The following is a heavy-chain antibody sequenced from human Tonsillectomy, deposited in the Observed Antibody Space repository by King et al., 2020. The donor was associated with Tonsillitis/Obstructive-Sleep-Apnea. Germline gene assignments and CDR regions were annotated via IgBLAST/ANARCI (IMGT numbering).Heavy chain of an antibody. CDR2: IWYDGSNK. Sequence: VQLVESGGGVVQPGRSLRLSCAASGFTFSSYGMHWVRQAPGKGLEWVAVIWYDGSNKYYADSVKGRFTISRDNSKNTPYLQMNSLRAEDPAVYYWARELAAAGGYYFDYWGQGTLVTVSS. CDR1: GFTFSSYG. J-gene: IGHJ4*02. D-gene: IGHD6-13*01. CDR3: ARELAAAGGYYFDY. V-gene: IGHV3-33*01.